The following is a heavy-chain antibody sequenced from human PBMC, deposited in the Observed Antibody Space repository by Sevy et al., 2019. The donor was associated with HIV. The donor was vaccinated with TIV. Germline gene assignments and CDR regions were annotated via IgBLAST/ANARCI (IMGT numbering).Heavy chain of an antibody. CDR2: ISYDGGTK. J-gene: IGHJ4*02. V-gene: IGHV3-30*18. CDR3: AKDLSNGYDFRKSFDY. CDR1: GFIFSSYG. Sequence: GGSLRLSCAASGFIFSSYGMHWVRQAPGKGLEWVAIISYDGGTKYYAESMKGRFTISRDNSKNTLYLEMNSLRDEDTAVYYFAKDLSNGYDFRKSFDYWGQGTLVTVSS. D-gene: IGHD5-12*01.